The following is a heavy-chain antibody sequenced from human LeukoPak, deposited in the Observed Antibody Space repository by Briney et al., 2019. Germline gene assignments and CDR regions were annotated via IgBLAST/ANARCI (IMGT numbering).Heavy chain of an antibody. J-gene: IGHJ4*02. CDR2: INHSGST. V-gene: IGHV4-34*01. CDR3: ARGGRGYSYGRDRYFDY. Sequence: SETLSLTCAVYGGSFSGYYWSWIRQPPGKGLEWIGEINHSGSTNYNPSLKSRVTISVDTSKNQFSLKLSSVTAADTAVYYCARGGRGYSYGRDRYFDYWGQGTLVTVSS. CDR1: GGSFSGYY. D-gene: IGHD5-18*01.